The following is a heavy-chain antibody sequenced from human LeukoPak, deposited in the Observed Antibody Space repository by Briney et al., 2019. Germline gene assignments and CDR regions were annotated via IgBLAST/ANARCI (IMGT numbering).Heavy chain of an antibody. CDR1: GGSINSGSYY. V-gene: IGHV4-61*02. Sequence: PSQTLSLTCTVSGGSINSGSYYWIWIRQPAGKGLEWIGRIYTSGSTNYNISLKSRVTISMDTSKNQFSLKLSSVTAADTAVYYCARRLAGATTFLDVWGQGTLVTVSS. D-gene: IGHD1-26*01. J-gene: IGHJ3*01. CDR2: IYTSGST. CDR3: ARRLAGATTFLDV.